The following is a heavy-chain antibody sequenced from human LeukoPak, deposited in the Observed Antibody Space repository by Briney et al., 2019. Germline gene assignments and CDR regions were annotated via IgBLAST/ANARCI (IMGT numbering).Heavy chain of an antibody. CDR1: GFTFSSYG. J-gene: IGHJ4*02. CDR2: ISYDGSNK. Sequence: GGSLRLSCAASGFTFSSYGMHWVRQAPDKGLEWVAVISYDGSNKYYADSVKGRFTISRDNSKNTLYLQMNSLRAEDTAVYYCAKDRERGVLRFLEWSHWGQGTLVTVSS. CDR3: AKDRERGVLRFLEWSH. V-gene: IGHV3-30*18. D-gene: IGHD3-3*01.